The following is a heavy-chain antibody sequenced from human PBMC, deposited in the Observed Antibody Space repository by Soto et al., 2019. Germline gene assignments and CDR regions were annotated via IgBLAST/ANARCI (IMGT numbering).Heavy chain of an antibody. CDR2: ISGSGGST. CDR1: GFTFSSYA. D-gene: IGHD5-18*01. V-gene: IGHV3-23*01. Sequence: EVQLLESGGGLVQPGGSLRLSCAASGFTFSSYAMSWVRQAPGKGLEWVSAISGSGGSTYYADSVKGRFTISRDNSKNTLNLQMNSLRAEDTAVYYCAKDRGYSYGRADPGFDYWCQENLVTVSS. CDR3: AKDRGYSYGRADPGFDY. J-gene: IGHJ4*02.